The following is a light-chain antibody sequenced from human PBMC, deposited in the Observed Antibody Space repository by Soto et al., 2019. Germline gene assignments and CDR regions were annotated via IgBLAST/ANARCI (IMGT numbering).Light chain of an antibody. Sequence: DIQLTQSPSFLSASVGDRVTITCRASQGISTYLAWYQQKPGKAPKLLIYAASTLQSGVPSRFSGSGSGTEFTLTISSLQPEEFATYYCQQLNSYPITCGQGTRLDIK. CDR3: QQLNSYPIT. CDR2: AAS. J-gene: IGKJ5*01. V-gene: IGKV1-9*01. CDR1: QGISTY.